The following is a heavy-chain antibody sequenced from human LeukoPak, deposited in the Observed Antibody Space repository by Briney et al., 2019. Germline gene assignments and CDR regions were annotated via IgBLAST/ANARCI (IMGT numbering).Heavy chain of an antibody. V-gene: IGHV1-46*01. Sequence: EASVKVSCKASGYTFTSYYMHWVRQAPGQGLEWMGIIDPRSGTTTYAQRFQGSVTMTRDMSTRTVYMEVSSLRSEDTAVFYCLTGPNFDYWGQGTLVTVAS. CDR1: GYTFTSYY. J-gene: IGHJ4*02. CDR3: LTGPNFDY. D-gene: IGHD3-9*01. CDR2: IDPRSGTT.